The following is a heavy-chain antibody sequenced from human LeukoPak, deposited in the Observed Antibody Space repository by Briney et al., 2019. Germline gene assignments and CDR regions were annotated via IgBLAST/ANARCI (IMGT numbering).Heavy chain of an antibody. CDR3: AREEWQPHSSYGMDV. CDR1: AGSFSSYA. Sequence: SVTVSCTASAGSFSSYAISWVREPPGQGLEWMGRFIPILGIANYAQKFQGRVTITADKSTSTAYMELSSLRSEDTAVYYCAREEWQPHSSYGMDVWGQGTTVTVSS. J-gene: IGHJ6*02. V-gene: IGHV1-69*04. D-gene: IGHD3-3*01. CDR2: FIPILGIA.